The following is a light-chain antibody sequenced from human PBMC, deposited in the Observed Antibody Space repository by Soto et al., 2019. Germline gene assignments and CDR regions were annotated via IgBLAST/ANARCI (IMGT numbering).Light chain of an antibody. J-gene: IGLJ2*01. CDR3: ASWDDSLSAVL. Sequence: QAVVTQPPSVSAAPGQTITVSCSGNSSTIGNSYVSWYQQFPGTAPRLLIYDDNKRPSGIRDRFSGSKSGTSATLAISGLQSEDETDYYCASWDDSLSAVLFGGGTKLTVL. V-gene: IGLV1-51*01. CDR2: DDN. CDR1: SSTIGNSY.